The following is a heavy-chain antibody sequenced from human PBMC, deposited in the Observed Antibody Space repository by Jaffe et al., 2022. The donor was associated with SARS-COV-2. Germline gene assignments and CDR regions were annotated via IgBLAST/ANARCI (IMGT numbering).Heavy chain of an antibody. V-gene: IGHV3-30-3*01. CDR3: ARDNSNYCMDV. Sequence: QVQLVESGGGVVQPGRSLRLSCAASGFTFSSYAMHWVRQAPGKGLEWVAVISYDGSNKYYADSVKGRFTISRDNSKNTLYLQMNSLRAEDTAVYYCARDNSNYCMDVWGQGTTVTVSS. CDR1: GFTFSSYA. CDR2: ISYDGSNK. D-gene: IGHD4-4*01. J-gene: IGHJ6*02.